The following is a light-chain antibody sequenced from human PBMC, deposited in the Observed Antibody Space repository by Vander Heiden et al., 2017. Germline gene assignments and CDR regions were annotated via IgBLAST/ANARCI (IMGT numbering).Light chain of an antibody. CDR1: SSDVGGYNY. J-gene: IGLJ2*01. V-gene: IGLV2-14*01. Sequence: QSALTQPASVSGAPGQPLTISCTGTSSDVGGYNYVSWYQQHPGKAPKLMIYDVSNRPSGVSNRFSGSKSGNTASLTISGLQAEDEADYYCSSYTSSSTPHVVFGGGTKLTVL. CDR3: SSYTSSSTPHVV. CDR2: DVS.